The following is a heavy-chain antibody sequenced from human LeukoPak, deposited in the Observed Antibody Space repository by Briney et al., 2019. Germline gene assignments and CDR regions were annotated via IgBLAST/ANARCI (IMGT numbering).Heavy chain of an antibody. CDR1: GGSISSSSYY. V-gene: IGHV4-39*07. CDR3: ARVTGYMVEDYFDY. Sequence: SETLSLTCTVSGGSISSSSYYWGWIRQPPWKGLEWIGSIYYSGSTYYNPSLKSRVTISVDTSKNQFSLRLSSVTAADTAVYYCARVTGYMVEDYFDYWGQGTLVTVSS. D-gene: IGHD6-13*01. CDR2: IYYSGST. J-gene: IGHJ4*02.